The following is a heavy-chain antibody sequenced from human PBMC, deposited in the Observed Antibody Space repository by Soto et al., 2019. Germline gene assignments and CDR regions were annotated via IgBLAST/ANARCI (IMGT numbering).Heavy chain of an antibody. J-gene: IGHJ6*03. CDR2: INAGNGNT. D-gene: IGHD6-19*01. CDR1: GYTFTSYA. CDR3: ARDSGGWSNRRIYYYSHMDV. V-gene: IGHV1-3*01. Sequence: QVQLVQSGAEVKKPGASVKVSCKASGYTFTSYAMHWVRQAPGQRLEWMGWINAGNGNTKYSQKFQGRVTITRDTSASTAYMELSSLRSEDTAVYYCARDSGGWSNRRIYYYSHMDVWGKGTTVTVSS.